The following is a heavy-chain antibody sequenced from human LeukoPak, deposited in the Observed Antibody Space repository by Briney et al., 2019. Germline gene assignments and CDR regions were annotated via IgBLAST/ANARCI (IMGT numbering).Heavy chain of an antibody. V-gene: IGHV3-21*01. CDR3: ARAEGLAAHDY. D-gene: IGHD6-13*01. CDR2: ISSSSSYI. Sequence: GGSLRLSCAASGFTFSSYSMNWVRQAPGKGLEWVSSISSSSSYIYYADSVKGRFTISRDNAKNSPYLQMNSLRAEDTAVYYCARAEGLAAHDYWGQGTLVTVSS. J-gene: IGHJ4*02. CDR1: GFTFSSYS.